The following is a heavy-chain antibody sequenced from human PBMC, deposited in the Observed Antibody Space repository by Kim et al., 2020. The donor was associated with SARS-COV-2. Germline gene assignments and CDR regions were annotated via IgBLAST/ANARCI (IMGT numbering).Heavy chain of an antibody. D-gene: IGHD3-3*01. CDR1: GFTFSSYA. V-gene: IGHV3-30-3*01. J-gene: IGHJ4*02. Sequence: GGSLRLSCAASGFTFSSYAMHWVRQAPGKGLEWVAVISYDGSNKYYADSVKGRFTISRDNSKNTLYLQMNSLRAEDTAVYYCARVWSAGYYDFWSGYFDYWGQGTLVTVSS. CDR3: ARVWSAGYYDFWSGYFDY. CDR2: ISYDGSNK.